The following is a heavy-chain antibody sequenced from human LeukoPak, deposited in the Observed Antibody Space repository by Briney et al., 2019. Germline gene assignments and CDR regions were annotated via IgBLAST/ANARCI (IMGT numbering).Heavy chain of an antibody. V-gene: IGHV3-66*01. CDR2: IYSGGST. Sequence: GGSLRLSCAASGFTVSSNYMSWVRQAPGKGLEWVSVIYSGGSTYYADSVKGRFTISRDNSKNTLYLQMNSLRAEDTAVYYCARGSGDGLLWFGNHWGQGTLVTVSS. J-gene: IGHJ5*02. D-gene: IGHD3-10*01. CDR3: ARGSGDGLLWFGNH. CDR1: GFTVSSNY.